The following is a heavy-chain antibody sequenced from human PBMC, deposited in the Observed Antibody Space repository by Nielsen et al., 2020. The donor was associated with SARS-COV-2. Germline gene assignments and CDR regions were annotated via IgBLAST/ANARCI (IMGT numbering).Heavy chain of an antibody. CDR3: TTARYGVDFDY. V-gene: IGHV3-15*01. CDR1: GFTFSNAW. J-gene: IGHJ4*02. CDR2: IKSKTDGGTT. D-gene: IGHD4-17*01. Sequence: GESLKISCAASGFTFSNAWMSWVHQAPGKGLEWVGRIKSKTDGGTTDYAAPVKGRFTISRDDSKNTLYLQMNSLKTEDTAVYYCTTARYGVDFDYWGQGTLVTVSS.